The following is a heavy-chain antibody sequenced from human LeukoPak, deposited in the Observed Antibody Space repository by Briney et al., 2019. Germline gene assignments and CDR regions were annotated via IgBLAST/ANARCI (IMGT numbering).Heavy chain of an antibody. D-gene: IGHD6-13*01. CDR1: GGSYSGYY. CDR3: ASWAAIATL. V-gene: IGHV4-34*01. J-gene: IGHJ2*01. CDR2: INHSGST. Sequence: PSETLSLTCAVYGGSYSGYYWSWIRQPPGKGLEWIGEINHSGSTNYNPSLKSRVTISVDTSKNQFSLKLSSVTAADTAVYYCASWAAIATLWDRGTLVTVSS.